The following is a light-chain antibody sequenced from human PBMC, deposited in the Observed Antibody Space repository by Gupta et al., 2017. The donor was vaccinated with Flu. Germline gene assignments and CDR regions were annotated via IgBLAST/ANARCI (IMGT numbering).Light chain of an antibody. V-gene: IGKV1-39*01. CDR1: QDIRNY. Sequence: DIQMTQSTSSLSASVGDSVTITCRASQDIRNYLNWYQQKPGKAPKLLIYATSILQSGVPSRFTGSGSGTEFTLTINRLQPEDFATYSCQHSYNIPWTFGQGTKVEIK. CDR2: ATS. J-gene: IGKJ1*01. CDR3: QHSYNIPWT.